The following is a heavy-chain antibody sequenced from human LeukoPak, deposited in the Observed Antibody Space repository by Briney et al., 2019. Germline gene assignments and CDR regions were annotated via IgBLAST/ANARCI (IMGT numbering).Heavy chain of an antibody. J-gene: IGHJ4*02. D-gene: IGHD3-3*02. V-gene: IGHV4-34*01. CDR2: INHSGST. CDR1: GGSFSSYY. CDR3: ARGGIYFFDY. Sequence: SETLSLTCAVYGGSFSSYYWSWIRQPPGKGLEWIGEINHSGSTNYNPSLKSRVTISVDTSKNQFSLKLSSVTAADTAVYYCARGGIYFFDYWGQGTLVTVSS.